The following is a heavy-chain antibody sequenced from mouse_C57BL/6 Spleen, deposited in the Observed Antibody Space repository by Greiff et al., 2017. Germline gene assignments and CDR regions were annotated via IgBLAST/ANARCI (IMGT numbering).Heavy chain of an antibody. CDR2: IYPGDGDT. CDR3: AREMVLGAMDY. CDR1: GYAFSSYW. V-gene: IGHV1-80*01. Sequence: QVQLKESGAELVKPGASVKISCKASGYAFSSYWMNWVKQRPGKGLEWIGQIYPGDGDTNYNGKFKGKATLTADKSSSTAYLQLSSLTSEDSAVYFCAREMVLGAMDYWGQGTSVTVSS. J-gene: IGHJ4*01. D-gene: IGHD2-3*01.